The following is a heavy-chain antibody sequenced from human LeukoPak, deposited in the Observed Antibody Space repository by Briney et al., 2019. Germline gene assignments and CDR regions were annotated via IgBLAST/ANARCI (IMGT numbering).Heavy chain of an antibody. J-gene: IGHJ6*02. D-gene: IGHD4-23*01. CDR2: IYVGGST. V-gene: IGHV4-4*07. Sequence: SETLSLTCTVSDGSISYYYWSWIRQPAGKGLEWIGRIYVGGSTNYSPSLKSRVSMSLDKSKNQLSLKLISVSAADTAVYYCARWHMNSQDVWGRGTAVTVS. CDR1: DGSISYYY. CDR3: ARWHMNSQDV.